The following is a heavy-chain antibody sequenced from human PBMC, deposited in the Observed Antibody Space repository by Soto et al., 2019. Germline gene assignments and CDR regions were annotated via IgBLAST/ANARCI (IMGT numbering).Heavy chain of an antibody. Sequence: GGSLRLSCAASGFTFSSYGMHWVRQAPGKGLEWVADIWYDGSNKYYADSVKGRFTSSRDNSKNTLYLQMNSLRAEDTAVYYCARDPAVAGTPDAFDIWGQGTMVTVSS. V-gene: IGHV3-33*01. CDR1: GFTFSSYG. CDR3: ARDPAVAGTPDAFDI. CDR2: IWYDGSNK. J-gene: IGHJ3*02. D-gene: IGHD6-19*01.